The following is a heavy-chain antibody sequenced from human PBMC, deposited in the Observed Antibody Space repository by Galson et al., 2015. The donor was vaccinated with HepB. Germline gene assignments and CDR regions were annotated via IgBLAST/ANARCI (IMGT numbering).Heavy chain of an antibody. J-gene: IGHJ4*02. CDR2: IRYDGSNK. CDR3: AKGLYCSGGSCLRRGVDY. V-gene: IGHV3-30*02. D-gene: IGHD2-15*01. Sequence: SLRLSCAASGFTFSSYGMHWVRQAPGKGLEWVAFIRYDGSNKYYADSVKGRFTISRDNSKNTLYLQMNSLRAEDTAVYYCAKGLYCSGGSCLRRGVDYWGQGTLVTVSS. CDR1: GFTFSSYG.